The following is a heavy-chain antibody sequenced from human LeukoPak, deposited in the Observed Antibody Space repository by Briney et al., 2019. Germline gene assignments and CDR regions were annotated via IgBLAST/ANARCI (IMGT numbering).Heavy chain of an antibody. CDR2: IIPILGIA. V-gene: IGHV1-69*04. D-gene: IGHD3-3*01. J-gene: IGHJ6*02. Sequence: SVKVSCKASGDTFSSYAISWVRQAPGQGLEWMGRIIPILGIANYAQKFQGRVTITADKSTSTAYMELSSLRSEDTAVYYCASARIAIFGVVIPPPYGMDVWGQGTTVTVSS. CDR1: GDTFSSYA. CDR3: ASARIAIFGVVIPPPYGMDV.